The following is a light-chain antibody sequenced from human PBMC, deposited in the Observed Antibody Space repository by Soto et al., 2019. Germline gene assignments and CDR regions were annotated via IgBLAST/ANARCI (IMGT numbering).Light chain of an antibody. Sequence: QSALTQPASVSGSPGQSITISCTGTSKDVGGYDFVSWFQQYPGKAPKVVIYDVIDRPSGVSNRFSGSKSGNTASLTISGLQADDEADYYCGSYTASGTLLFGGGPKLTVL. CDR1: SKDVGGYDF. J-gene: IGLJ2*01. CDR3: GSYTASGTLL. CDR2: DVI. V-gene: IGLV2-14*03.